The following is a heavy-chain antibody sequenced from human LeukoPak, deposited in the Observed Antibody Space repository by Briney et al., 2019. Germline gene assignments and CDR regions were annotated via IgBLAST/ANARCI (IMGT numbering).Heavy chain of an antibody. CDR1: GFTFDDYG. D-gene: IGHD6-13*01. CDR2: INWNGGST. J-gene: IGHJ6*03. CDR3: ARARYSSSWYSAYYYYMDV. V-gene: IGHV3-20*04. Sequence: RPGGSLRLSCAASGFTFDDYGMSWVRQAPGKGLEWVSGINWNGGSTNYADSVKGRFTISRDNAKDSLYLQMNSLRAEDTAVYYCARARYSSSWYSAYYYYMDVWGKGTTVTISS.